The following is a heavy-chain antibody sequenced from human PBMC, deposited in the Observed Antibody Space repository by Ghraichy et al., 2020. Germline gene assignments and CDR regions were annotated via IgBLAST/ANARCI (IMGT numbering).Heavy chain of an antibody. D-gene: IGHD4-23*01. V-gene: IGHV1-46*01. Sequence: ASVKVSCKASGYTITSYYMHWVRQAPGQGLEWMGIINPSGGSTSYAQKFQGRVTMTRDTSTSTVYMELSSLRSEDTAVYYCARGPHLDYGGNRGGYYFDYWGQGTLVTVSS. CDR3: ARGPHLDYGGNRGGYYFDY. CDR1: GYTITSYY. CDR2: INPSGGST. J-gene: IGHJ4*02.